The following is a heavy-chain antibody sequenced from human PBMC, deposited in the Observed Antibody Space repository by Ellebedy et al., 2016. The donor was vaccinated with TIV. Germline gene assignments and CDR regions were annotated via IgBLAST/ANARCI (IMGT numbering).Heavy chain of an antibody. V-gene: IGHV1-46*01. CDR2: VNPTDGST. J-gene: IGHJ4*02. Sequence: ASVTVSCKAFGYTFTTYYMHWVRQAPGQGLEWMGIVNPTDGSTTYAQKFQGRVTMTRDTSTSTVYMELSSLRSEDTAVYYCARSFGLGATTGNDYWGQGTLVTVSS. CDR3: ARSFGLGATTGNDY. D-gene: IGHD1-26*01. CDR1: GYTFTTYY.